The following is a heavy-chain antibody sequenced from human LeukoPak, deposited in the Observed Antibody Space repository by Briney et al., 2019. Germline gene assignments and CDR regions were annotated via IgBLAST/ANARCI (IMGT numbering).Heavy chain of an antibody. J-gene: IGHJ3*02. CDR2: ISYDGSNK. V-gene: IGHV3-30*18. Sequence: GGTLRLSCAASGFTFSSYGMHWVRQAPGKGLEWVAVISYDGSNKYYADSVKGRFTISRDNSKNTLYLQMNSLRAEDTAVYYCAKGSTDDAFDIWGQGTMVTVSS. CDR1: GFTFSSYG. CDR3: AKGSTDDAFDI. D-gene: IGHD2-2*01.